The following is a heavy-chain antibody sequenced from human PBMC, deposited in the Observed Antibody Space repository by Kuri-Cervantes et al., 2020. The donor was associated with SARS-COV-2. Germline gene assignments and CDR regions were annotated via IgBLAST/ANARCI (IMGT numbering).Heavy chain of an antibody. Sequence: SETLSLTCAVYGGSFSDYYWSWVRQPPGKGLEWIGEINHSGNTNYDPSLKSRVTISIDTSKNQFSLKLSSVTAADTAVYYCATIRYNFWTGYRMEGYYYYGMDVWGQGTSVTVSS. CDR2: INHSGNT. D-gene: IGHD3/OR15-3a*01. CDR1: GGSFSDYY. V-gene: IGHV4-34*01. CDR3: ATIRYNFWTGYRMEGYYYYGMDV. J-gene: IGHJ6*02.